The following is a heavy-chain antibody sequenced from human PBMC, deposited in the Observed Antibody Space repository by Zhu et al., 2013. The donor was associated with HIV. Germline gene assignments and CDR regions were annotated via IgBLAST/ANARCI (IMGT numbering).Heavy chain of an antibody. CDR3: AKGSLTFGGHSMTLGDAFNI. D-gene: IGHD3-16*01. CDR1: GYTFNNYD. V-gene: IGHV1-8*02. CDR2: MNPNSGNT. Sequence: QVQLVQSGAEVRKPGASVKVSCKASGYTFNNYDIHWVRQAAGHGLEWMGWMNPNSGNTGYADRLQGRITITRNTSIATDYMELSSLRVEDTAVYYCAKGSLTFGGHSMTLGDAFNIWGQGTMVIVSS. J-gene: IGHJ3*02.